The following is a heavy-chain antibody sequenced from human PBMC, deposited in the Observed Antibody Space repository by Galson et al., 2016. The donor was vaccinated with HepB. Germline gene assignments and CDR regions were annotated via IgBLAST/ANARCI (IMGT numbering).Heavy chain of an antibody. Sequence: QSGAEVKKPGDSLKISCKGSGYSFISNWIGWVRQVPGKGLEYMGIIYPANSDTSYSPSFQGQVTISVDKSISTAPLQWGSLKASDTAIYYCARAPYYDIVTGFSTYFDSWGQGTLVTVSS. CDR3: ARAPYYDIVTGFSTYFDS. CDR2: IYPANSDT. J-gene: IGHJ4*02. D-gene: IGHD3-9*01. CDR1: GYSFISNW. V-gene: IGHV5-51*01.